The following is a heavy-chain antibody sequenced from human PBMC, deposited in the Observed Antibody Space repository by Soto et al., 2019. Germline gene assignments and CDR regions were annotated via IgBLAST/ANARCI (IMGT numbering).Heavy chain of an antibody. V-gene: IGHV3-53*01. D-gene: IGHD3-10*01. J-gene: IGHJ4*02. Sequence: GGSXRLSGSSSVWSVSSNYMILLRQAPGKGLDWVSVFESGGSIYYADSVKGRFIISRDYAKNTVDLQMNSLRVEDTAVYYCARAGATKNFFEYRGQGTLV. CDR1: VWSVSSNY. CDR2: FESGGSI. CDR3: ARAGATKNFFEY.